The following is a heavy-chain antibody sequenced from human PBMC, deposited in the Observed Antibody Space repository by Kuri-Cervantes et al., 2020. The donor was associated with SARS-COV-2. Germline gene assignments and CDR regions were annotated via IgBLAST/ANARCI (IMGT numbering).Heavy chain of an antibody. D-gene: IGHD4-17*01. CDR3: ARGSYDYYYYYYMDV. V-gene: IGHV1-69*04. Sequence: SVKVSCKASGYTFTGYYMHWVRQAPGQGLEWMGRIIPILGIANYAQKFQGRVTITRDTSASTAHMELSSLRSEDTAVYYCARGSYDYYYYYYMDVWGKGTTVTVSS. CDR1: GYTFTGYY. CDR2: IIPILGIA. J-gene: IGHJ6*03.